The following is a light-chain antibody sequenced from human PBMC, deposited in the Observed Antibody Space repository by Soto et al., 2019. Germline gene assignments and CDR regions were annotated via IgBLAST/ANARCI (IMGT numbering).Light chain of an antibody. CDR3: CSYAGSYTLGV. CDR1: SSDVGGSTY. CDR2: DVS. J-gene: IGLJ1*01. V-gene: IGLV2-11*01. Sequence: QSVLAQPRSVSGSPGQSVTISCTGTSSDVGGSTYVSWYQQNPGKAPKLMIYDVSIRPSGVPDRFSGSKSGNTASLTISGLQAEDEADYYCCSYAGSYTLGVFGTGTKVTVL.